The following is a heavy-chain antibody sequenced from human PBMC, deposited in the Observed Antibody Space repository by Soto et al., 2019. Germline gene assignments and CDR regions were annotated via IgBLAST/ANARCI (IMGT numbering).Heavy chain of an antibody. CDR2: IYYSGSA. Sequence: QVQLRESGPGLVRPSQTLSLTCTVSGGSIGTNDYYWSWIRQPPGKGLEWIGYIYYSGSANYNPSLKSRATISVDTSKDQFSLKLSSVTAADTAVYFCARDSGYASQFDYWGQGALVTVSS. CDR3: ARDSGYASQFDY. V-gene: IGHV4-30-4*01. J-gene: IGHJ4*02. D-gene: IGHD5-12*01. CDR1: GGSIGTNDYY.